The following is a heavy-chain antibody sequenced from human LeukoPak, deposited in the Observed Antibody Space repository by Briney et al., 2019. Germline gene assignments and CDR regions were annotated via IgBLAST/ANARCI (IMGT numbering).Heavy chain of an antibody. CDR2: ISAYNGNT. CDR1: GYTFTSYG. D-gene: IGHD3-22*01. Sequence: ASVKVSCKASGYTFTSYGISWVRQAPGQGLEWMGWISAYNGNTNYAQKLQGRVTMTTDTSTSTAYMELRSLRSDDTAVYYCARDEGYDSSGPFDYWGQGTLVTVSS. V-gene: IGHV1-18*01. CDR3: ARDEGYDSSGPFDY. J-gene: IGHJ4*02.